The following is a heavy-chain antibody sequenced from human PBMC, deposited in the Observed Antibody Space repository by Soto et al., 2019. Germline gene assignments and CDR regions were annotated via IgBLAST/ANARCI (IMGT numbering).Heavy chain of an antibody. J-gene: IGHJ6*02. V-gene: IGHV1-69*01. CDR2: IIPIFGTA. Sequence: QVQLVQSGAEVKKPGSSVKVSCKASGGTFSSYAISWVRQAPGQGLEWMGGIIPIFGTANYAQKFQGRVTITADESTSTAYMELSSLRSEDTAVYYCASGGDSSSSVYYYGMDVWGQGTTVTVSS. CDR1: GGTFSSYA. CDR3: ASGGDSSSSVYYYGMDV. D-gene: IGHD6-6*01.